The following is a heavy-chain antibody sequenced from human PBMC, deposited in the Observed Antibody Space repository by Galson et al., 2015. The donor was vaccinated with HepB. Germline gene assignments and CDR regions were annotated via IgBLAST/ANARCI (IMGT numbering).Heavy chain of an antibody. V-gene: IGHV4-59*01. CDR2: IYYSRST. Sequence: QVQLQESGPGLGKPSETLSLTCTVSGGSISSYYWSWIRQHHGQGLEWIGYIYYSRSTNYNPSLKSRVTISVDTSKNQFSLKLSSVTAADTAVYYCARVGCSSTSCYHPDWYFDLWGRGTLVTVSS. CDR1: GGSISSYY. J-gene: IGHJ2*01. CDR3: ARVGCSSTSCYHPDWYFDL. D-gene: IGHD2-2*01.